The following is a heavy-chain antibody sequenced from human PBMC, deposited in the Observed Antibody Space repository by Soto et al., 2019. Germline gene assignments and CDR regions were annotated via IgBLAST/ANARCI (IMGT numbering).Heavy chain of an antibody. V-gene: IGHV3-23*01. CDR3: VKEGKMGVEGLDF. CDR2: VRGDFVTT. D-gene: IGHD1-26*01. CDR1: GFTFSDHA. Sequence: EVQLLESGGGLVQPGGSLRLYCATSGFTFSDHAMHWVRQAPGEGLEWVSGVRGDFVTTPYADSVKGRFTITRDNSKNTLYLQMNSLRAEDTAIYYCVKEGKMGVEGLDFWGQGTLVTVSS. J-gene: IGHJ4*02.